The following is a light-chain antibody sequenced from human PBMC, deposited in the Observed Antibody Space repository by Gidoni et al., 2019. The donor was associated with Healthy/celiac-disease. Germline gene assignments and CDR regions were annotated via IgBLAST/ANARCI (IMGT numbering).Light chain of an antibody. CDR2: DAS. CDR3: QQRSNWPPLT. V-gene: IGKV3-11*01. J-gene: IGKJ4*01. Sequence: EIVLPQSPATLSLSPGERATLSCRASQSVSSYLAWYQQKPGQAPRRLIYDASNRATGIPARFSGSGSGTDFTLTISSLEPEDFAVYYCQQRSNWPPLTFXGGTKVEIK. CDR1: QSVSSY.